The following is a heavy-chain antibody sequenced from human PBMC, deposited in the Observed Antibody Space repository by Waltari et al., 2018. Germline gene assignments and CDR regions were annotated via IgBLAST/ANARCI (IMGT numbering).Heavy chain of an antibody. CDR3: ARDQISGSYHYYYGMDV. V-gene: IGHV3-53*02. D-gene: IGHD1-26*01. Sequence: EVQLVETGGGLIQPGGSLRLSCAASGFTVSSNYLSWVRQAPGKGLEWVSVIYSGGSTYYADSVKGRFTISRDNSKNTLYLQMNSLRAEDTAVYYCARDQISGSYHYYYGMDVWGQGTTVTVSS. CDR2: IYSGGST. CDR1: GFTVSSNY. J-gene: IGHJ6*02.